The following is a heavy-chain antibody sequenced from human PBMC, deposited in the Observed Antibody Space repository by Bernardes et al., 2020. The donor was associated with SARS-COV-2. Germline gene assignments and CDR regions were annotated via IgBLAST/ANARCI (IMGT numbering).Heavy chain of an antibody. CDR1: GFTFSSYW. V-gene: IGHV3-7*01. D-gene: IGHD2-15*01. CDR2: IKQDGSEK. CDR3: ARDSIEHAGGPYGMDV. J-gene: IGHJ6*02. Sequence: GSLRLSCAASGFTFSSYWMSWVRQAPGKGLEWVANIKQDGSEKYYVDSVKGRFTISRDNAKNSLYLQMNSLRAEDTAVYYCARDSIEHAGGPYGMDVWGQGTTVTVSS.